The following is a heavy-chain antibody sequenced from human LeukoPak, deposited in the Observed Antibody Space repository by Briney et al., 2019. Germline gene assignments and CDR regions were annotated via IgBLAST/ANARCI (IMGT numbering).Heavy chain of an antibody. CDR3: AKGMSVGPTLFDY. Sequence: GGSLRLSCAASGFTFSSYAMTWVRQAQGKGLEWVSAISGRGGSTYYADSVKGRFTISRDNSKNTLHLQMNSLRAEDTAVYYCAKGMSVGPTLFDYWGQGTLVTVSS. CDR1: GFTFSSYA. CDR2: ISGRGGST. V-gene: IGHV3-23*01. D-gene: IGHD1-26*01. J-gene: IGHJ4*02.